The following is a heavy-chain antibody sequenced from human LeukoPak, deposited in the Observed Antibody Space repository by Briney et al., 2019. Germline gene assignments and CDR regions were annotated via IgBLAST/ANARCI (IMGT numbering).Heavy chain of an antibody. J-gene: IGHJ4*02. Sequence: GGSLRLSCAASGFTFSSYWMSWVRQAPGKGLEWVANIKQDGSEKYYVDSVKGRFTISRDNAKNSLYLQMNSLRAEDTAVYYCARDFRMVRGVPDYWGQGTLVTVSS. D-gene: IGHD3-10*01. CDR3: ARDFRMVRGVPDY. CDR1: GFTFSSYW. V-gene: IGHV3-7*01. CDR2: IKQDGSEK.